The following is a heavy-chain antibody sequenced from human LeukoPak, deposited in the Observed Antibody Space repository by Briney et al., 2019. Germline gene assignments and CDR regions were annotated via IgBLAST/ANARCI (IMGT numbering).Heavy chain of an antibody. Sequence: SQTLSLTCAVSGGSISSGGYSWSWIRQPPGKGLEWIGYIYHSGSTYYNPSLKSRVTISVDRSKNQFSLKLSSVTAADTAVYYCARGRKATHYYYYGMDVWGQGTTVTVS. CDR1: GGSISSGGYS. J-gene: IGHJ6*02. CDR3: ARGRKATHYYYYGMDV. CDR2: IYHSGST. V-gene: IGHV4-30-2*01.